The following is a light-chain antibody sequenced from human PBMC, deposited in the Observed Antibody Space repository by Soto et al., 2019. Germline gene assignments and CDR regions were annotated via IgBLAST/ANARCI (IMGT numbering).Light chain of an antibody. CDR2: EVS. J-gene: IGLJ1*01. CDR1: SSDVGGYNY. V-gene: IGLV2-14*01. Sequence: QSVLTQPASVSGSPGQSIAISCTGTSSDVGGYNYVSWYQQLPGKAPKLLISEVSNRPSGVSHRCSGSKSGNTASLTISGLQAEDDADYYCSSYRPGGPVVFGTGTKLTVL. CDR3: SSYRPGGPVV.